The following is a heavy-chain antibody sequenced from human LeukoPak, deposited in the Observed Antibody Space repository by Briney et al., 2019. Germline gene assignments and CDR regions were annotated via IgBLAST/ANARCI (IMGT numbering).Heavy chain of an antibody. J-gene: IGHJ6*03. V-gene: IGHV4-34*01. Sequence: SETLSLTCAVYGGSFSGYYWSWIRQPPGKGLEWIGEINHSGSTYYNPSLKSRVTISVDTSKNQFSLKLSSVTAADTAVYYCARRWSSSWYSYYYYYMDVWGKGTTVTTSS. CDR1: GGSFSGYY. CDR3: ARRWSSSWYSYYYYYMDV. D-gene: IGHD6-13*01. CDR2: INHSGST.